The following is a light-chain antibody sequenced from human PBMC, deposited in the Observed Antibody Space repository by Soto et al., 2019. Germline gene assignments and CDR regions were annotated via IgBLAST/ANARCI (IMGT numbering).Light chain of an antibody. CDR2: DAS. Sequence: EITLTQSPATLSLSPGERASLSCRASQSVTTYLAWYQHKPGQPPRLLIYDASTRATGIPDRFSGSGSGTDFTLTLSSLEPEDFGVYYCQQRSNWPPIITFGPGTKVDL. V-gene: IGKV3-11*01. CDR3: QQRSNWPPIIT. CDR1: QSVTTY. J-gene: IGKJ3*01.